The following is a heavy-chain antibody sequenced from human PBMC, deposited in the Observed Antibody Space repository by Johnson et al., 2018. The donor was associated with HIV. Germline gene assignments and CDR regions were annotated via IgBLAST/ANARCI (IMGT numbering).Heavy chain of an antibody. J-gene: IGHJ3*02. D-gene: IGHD2-21*02. CDR3: ARAPRAFCDGDCYPNAFGI. CDR1: GFTFDDYG. CDR2: INWNGGSR. V-gene: IGHV3-20*04. Sequence: VQLVESGGGVVRPGGSLRLSCEASGFTFDDYGMSWVRQGPGKGLEWVSGINWNGGSRDYADSVKGRFTISRDNSKNTLYLQMNSLRAEDTAVYYCARAPRAFCDGDCYPNAFGIWGQGTMVTVSS.